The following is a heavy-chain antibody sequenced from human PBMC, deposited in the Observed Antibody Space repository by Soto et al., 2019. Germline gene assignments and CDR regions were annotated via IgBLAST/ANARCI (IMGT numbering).Heavy chain of an antibody. D-gene: IGHD6-19*01. J-gene: IGHJ4*02. Sequence: SETLSLTCTVSGGSISSYYWSWIRQPPGKGLEWIGYIYYSGSTNYNPSLKSRVTISVDTSKNQFSLKLSSVTAADTAVYYCARAVSGRTLWYFDYWGQGTLVTVS. CDR3: ARAVSGRTLWYFDY. V-gene: IGHV4-59*01. CDR2: IYYSGST. CDR1: GGSISSYY.